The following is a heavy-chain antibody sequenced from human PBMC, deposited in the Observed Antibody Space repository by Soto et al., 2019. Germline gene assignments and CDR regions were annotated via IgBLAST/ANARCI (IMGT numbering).Heavy chain of an antibody. CDR1: GFTFSSYA. J-gene: IGHJ6*02. CDR3: AKGMHSSSWYCLGYYYYCGMDV. CDR2: ISGSGGST. Sequence: PGGSLRLSCAASGFTFSSYAMSWVRQAPGKGLEWVSAISGSGGSTYYADSVKGRFTISRDNSKNTLYLQMNSLRAEDTAVYYCAKGMHSSSWYCLGYYYYCGMDVWGQGTTVTVSS. D-gene: IGHD6-13*01. V-gene: IGHV3-23*01.